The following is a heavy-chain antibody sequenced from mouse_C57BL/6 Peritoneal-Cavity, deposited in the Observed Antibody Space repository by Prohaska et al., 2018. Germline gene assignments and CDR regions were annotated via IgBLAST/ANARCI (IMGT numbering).Heavy chain of an antibody. CDR2: ISSGSSTS. V-gene: IGHV5-17*01. CDR1: GFTFSDYG. Sequence: EVQLVESGGGLVKPGGSLTLSCAASGFTFSDYGMHWVRQAPEKGLEWVAYISSGSSTSYYADTVKGRFTISRDNAKNTLFLQMTSLRSEDTAMYYCARDPAWFAYWGQGTLVTVSA. J-gene: IGHJ3*01. CDR3: ARDPAWFAY.